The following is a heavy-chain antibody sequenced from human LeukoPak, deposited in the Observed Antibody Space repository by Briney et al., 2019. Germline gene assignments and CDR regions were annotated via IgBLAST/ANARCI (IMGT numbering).Heavy chain of an antibody. CDR1: GGSISSYY. CDR3: ARDPHTSRYSSSVVFDY. Sequence: PSETLSLTCTVSGGSISSYYWSWIRQPAGKGLEWIGRIYTSGSTNYNPSLKSRVTMSVDTSKNQFSLKLSSVTAADTAVYYCARDPHTSRYSSSVVFDYWGQGTLVTVSS. CDR2: IYTSGST. J-gene: IGHJ4*02. D-gene: IGHD6-6*01. V-gene: IGHV4-4*07.